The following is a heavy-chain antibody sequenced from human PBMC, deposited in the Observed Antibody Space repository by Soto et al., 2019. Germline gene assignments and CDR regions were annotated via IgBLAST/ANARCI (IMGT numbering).Heavy chain of an antibody. CDR2: IIPIPDIT. D-gene: IGHD3-3*01. V-gene: IGHV1-69*08. Sequence: QVQLVQSGAEVRKPGSSVKVSCKAPGGTFSTYTISWVRQAPVQGLEWMGRIIPIPDITNYAQKFQGRVTVTADRNTSTAYMELTRLKSEATAVYYCARDQITTRGDAFDLCSEGTMVTVSS. J-gene: IGHJ3*01. CDR1: GGTFSTYT. CDR3: ARDQITTRGDAFDL.